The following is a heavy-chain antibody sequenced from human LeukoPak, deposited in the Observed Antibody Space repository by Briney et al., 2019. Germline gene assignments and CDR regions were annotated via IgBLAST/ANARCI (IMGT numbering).Heavy chain of an antibody. CDR1: GYTFTNYD. CDR3: TRSGFGGGVHFDY. CDR2: MNPNSGDT. J-gene: IGHJ4*02. Sequence: GASVKVSCKASGYTFTNYDINWVRQAAGQGLEWMGWMNPNSGDTGYVEKFQGRVTMTRDTSMNAAYMELSSLRPEDTAVYYCTRSGFGGGVHFDYWGQGTPVTVSS. V-gene: IGHV1-8*01. D-gene: IGHD3-16*01.